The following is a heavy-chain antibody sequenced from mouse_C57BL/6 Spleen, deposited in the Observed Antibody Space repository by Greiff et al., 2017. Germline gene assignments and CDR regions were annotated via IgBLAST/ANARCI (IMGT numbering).Heavy chain of an antibody. V-gene: IGHV1-54*01. CDR1: GYAFTNYL. CDR3: ARQGGDSSGYYAMDY. D-gene: IGHD3-2*02. J-gene: IGHJ4*01. CDR2: INPGSGGT. Sequence: VQRVESGAELVRPGTSVKVSCKASGYAFTNYLIEWVKQRPGQGLEWIGVINPGSGGTNYNEKFKGKATLTADKSSSTAYMQLSSLTSEDSAVYFCARQGGDSSGYYAMDYWGQGTSVTVSS.